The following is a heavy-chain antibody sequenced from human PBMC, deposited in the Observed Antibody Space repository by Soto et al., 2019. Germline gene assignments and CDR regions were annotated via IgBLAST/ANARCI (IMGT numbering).Heavy chain of an antibody. J-gene: IGHJ4*02. D-gene: IGHD1-1*01. CDR1: GFTFSSKL. CDR3: ASLLGSATTFDY. Sequence: GGSLRLSCVASGFTFSSKLMSWVRQAPGKGLEWVATIWPDGSDRKYVDSVKGRFTVSRDNAKTSLSLQMNSLRVEDTAMYYCASLLGSATTFDYWGQGTLVTVSS. V-gene: IGHV3-7*01. CDR2: IWPDGSDR.